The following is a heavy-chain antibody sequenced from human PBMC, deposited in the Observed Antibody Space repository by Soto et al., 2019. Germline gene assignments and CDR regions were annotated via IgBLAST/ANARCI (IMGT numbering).Heavy chain of an antibody. CDR3: ARDLLMPLVWSNYYYYYGMDV. Sequence: PGGSLRLSCAASGFTFSSYAMTWVRQAPGKGLEWVSGIDGSGGSTYHADSVKGRFTISRDNSKNTLYLQMNSLRAEDTAVYYCARDLLMPLVWSNYYYYYGMDVWGQGTTVTGSS. CDR2: IDGSGGST. V-gene: IGHV3-23*01. D-gene: IGHD3-3*01. CDR1: GFTFSSYA. J-gene: IGHJ6*02.